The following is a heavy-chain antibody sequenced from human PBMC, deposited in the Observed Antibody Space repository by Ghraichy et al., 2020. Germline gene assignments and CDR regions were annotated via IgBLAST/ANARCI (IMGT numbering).Heavy chain of an antibody. J-gene: IGHJ6*02. D-gene: IGHD3-16*01. CDR1: GFPFKSYS. V-gene: IGHV3-30*04. CDR3: ARTFLVKEFDRRGESLDV. CDR2: ISYGGTQQ. Sequence: GESLNISCAAAGFPFKSYSMNWVRQTPGKGLEWLASISYGGTQQFFADSVKGRITVSRDNFKNTLYVQLNSLRPDDTAVYYCARTFLVKEFDRRGESLDVWGQGTTITVSS.